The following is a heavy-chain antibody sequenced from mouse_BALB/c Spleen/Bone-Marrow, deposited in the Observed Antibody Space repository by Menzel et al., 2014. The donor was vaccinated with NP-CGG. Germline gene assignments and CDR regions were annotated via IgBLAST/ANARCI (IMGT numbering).Heavy chain of an antibody. CDR2: INPYNGDT. CDR1: GYSFXGYF. CDR3: GSYWFAY. V-gene: IGHV1-37*01. J-gene: IGHJ3*01. Sequence: EVQLQQSGPELVKPGASVKISCKASGYSFXGYFMNWVKQSHGKSLEWIGRINPYNGDTFYNQKFKGKATLTVDKSSSTAHMELLSLTSEDSAVYYCGSYWFAYWGQGTPVTVSA.